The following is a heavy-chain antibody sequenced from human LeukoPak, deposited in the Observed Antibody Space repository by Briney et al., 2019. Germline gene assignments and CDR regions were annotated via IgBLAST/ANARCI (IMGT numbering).Heavy chain of an antibody. CDR3: AKGGASVTRYVDY. Sequence: GRSLRLSCAASGFTFSSYSMQWVRQTPGKGLEWVGIMSNSGENTFYGEAVRGRFTVSRDNSQNTLYLQMNSLRPEDTAVYYCAKGGASVTRYVDYWGQGTLVTVSS. J-gene: IGHJ4*02. CDR2: MSNSGENT. CDR1: GFTFSSYS. V-gene: IGHV3-30*18. D-gene: IGHD4-17*01.